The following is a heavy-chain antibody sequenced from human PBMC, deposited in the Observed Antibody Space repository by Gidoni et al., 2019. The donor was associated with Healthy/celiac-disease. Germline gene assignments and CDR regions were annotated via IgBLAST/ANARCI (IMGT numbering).Heavy chain of an antibody. D-gene: IGHD5-18*01. V-gene: IGHV4-39*01. CDR3: ARPRRYGWPHAFDI. CDR1: GGSISSSSYY. J-gene: IGHJ3*02. Sequence: QLQLQESGPGLVKPSETLSLTCTVSGGSISSSSYYWGWIRQPPGKGLEWIGSIYYSGSTYYNPSLKSRVTISVDTSKNQFSLKLSSVTAADTAVYYCARPRRYGWPHAFDIWGQGTMVTVSS. CDR2: IYYSGST.